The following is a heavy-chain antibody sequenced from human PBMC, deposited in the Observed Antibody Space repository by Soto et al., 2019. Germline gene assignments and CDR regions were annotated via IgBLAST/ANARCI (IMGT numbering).Heavy chain of an antibody. D-gene: IGHD2-2*01. V-gene: IGHV1-46*01. J-gene: IGHJ6*02. CDR1: GYTFTSYY. CDR2: INPSGGST. Sequence: ASVKVSCKASGYTFTSYYMHWVRQAPGQGLEWMGIINPSGGSTSYAQKFQGRVTMTRDTSTSTVYMELSSLRSEDTAVYYCARDRPKKIVVVPAANPSYYYYGMDVWGQGTTVTVSS. CDR3: ARDRPKKIVVVPAANPSYYYYGMDV.